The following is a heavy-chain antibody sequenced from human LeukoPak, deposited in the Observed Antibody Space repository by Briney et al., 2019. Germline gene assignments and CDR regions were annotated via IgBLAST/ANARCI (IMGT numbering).Heavy chain of an antibody. V-gene: IGHV3-74*01. J-gene: IGHJ4*02. CDR3: ARETPYYDRTSYYSPFDY. CDR2: VRSDESTT. CDR1: GFTFSRYW. Sequence: GGSLRLSCAASGFTFSRYWMHWVRQAPGKGLVWVSRVRSDESTTDYADSVKGRFTISRDNAKNTLYLQMNSLRAEDTAVYYCARETPYYDRTSYYSPFDYWGQGTLVTVSS. D-gene: IGHD3-22*01.